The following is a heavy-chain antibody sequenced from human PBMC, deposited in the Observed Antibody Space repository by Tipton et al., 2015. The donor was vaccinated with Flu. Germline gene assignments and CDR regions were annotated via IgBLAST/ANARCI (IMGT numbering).Heavy chain of an antibody. CDR3: ARAARRFWYFDL. J-gene: IGHJ2*01. CDR1: GFTVSSNY. Sequence: SLRLSCAASGFTVSSNYMSWVRQAPGKGLEWVSVIYSGGSTYYADSVKGRFTISRDNSKNTLYLQMNSLRAEDTAVYYCARAARRFWYFDLWGRGTLVTVSS. V-gene: IGHV3-66*01. CDR2: IYSGGST. D-gene: IGHD6-6*01.